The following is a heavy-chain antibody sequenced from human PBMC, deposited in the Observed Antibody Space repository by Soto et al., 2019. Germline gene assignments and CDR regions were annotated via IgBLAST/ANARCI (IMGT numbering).Heavy chain of an antibody. Sequence: QVQLQESGPGLVKPSQTLSLTCTVSGASISSGRSYWSRIRQHPGKGLEWIGYMFYSGSTYYHPSLKSRVNISADTSQNQFSLRLTSVTPADTAMYYCARDNGYGHFDSWGQGTLVTVSS. CDR1: GASISSGRSY. CDR2: MFYSGST. D-gene: IGHD5-12*01. CDR3: ARDNGYGHFDS. J-gene: IGHJ4*02. V-gene: IGHV4-31*03.